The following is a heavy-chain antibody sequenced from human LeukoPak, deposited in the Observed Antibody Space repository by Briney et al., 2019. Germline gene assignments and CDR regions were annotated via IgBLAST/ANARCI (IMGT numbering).Heavy chain of an antibody. J-gene: IGHJ4*02. D-gene: IGHD3-22*01. V-gene: IGHV3-23*01. CDR2: ISGSGGST. Sequence: GGSLRLSCAASGFTFSSYAMSWVRQAPGKGLEWVSAISGSGGSTYYADSVRVRFTISRDNSKNTLYLQMPSLAAEDTAVYYCAKSSVMYYYDSSGYIHYWGQGTLVTVSS. CDR1: GFTFSSYA. CDR3: AKSSVMYYYDSSGYIHY.